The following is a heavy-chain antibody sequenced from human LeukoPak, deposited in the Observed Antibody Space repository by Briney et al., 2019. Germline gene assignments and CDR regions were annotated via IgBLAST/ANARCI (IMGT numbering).Heavy chain of an antibody. CDR1: GGSFSGYY. J-gene: IGHJ4*02. D-gene: IGHD1-1*01. Sequence: SETLSLTCAVYGGSFSGYYWSWIRQPPGKGLEWIGEINHSGSTNYNPSLKSRVTISVDTSKNQFSLKLSSVTAADTAVYYCARRRTGTWQIFDYWGQGTLVTVSS. CDR3: ARRRTGTWQIFDY. V-gene: IGHV4-34*01. CDR2: INHSGST.